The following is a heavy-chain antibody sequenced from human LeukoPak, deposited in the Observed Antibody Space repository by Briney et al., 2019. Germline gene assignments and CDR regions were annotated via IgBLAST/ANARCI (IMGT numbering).Heavy chain of an antibody. CDR1: GFTFSSSW. CDR3: ARAGYYRFDY. J-gene: IGHJ4*02. V-gene: IGHV3-74*01. CDR2: TNPDGSGT. Sequence: PGGSLRLSCAASGFTFSSSWVHWVRQAPGKGLVWVSRTNPDGSGTDYADSVKGRFTISRDNAQNLLYLQMNSLRAEDTAVYYCARAGYYRFDYWGQGALVTVSS. D-gene: IGHD2-15*01.